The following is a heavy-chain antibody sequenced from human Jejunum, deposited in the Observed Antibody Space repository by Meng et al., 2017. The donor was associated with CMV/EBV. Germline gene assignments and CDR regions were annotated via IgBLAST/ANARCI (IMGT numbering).Heavy chain of an antibody. CDR1: GSTFSGYD. V-gene: IGHV1-2*02. J-gene: IGHJ5*02. D-gene: IGHD1-1*01. CDR3: AKGGTELERRRSWFDP. CDR2: IDPNGGGS. Sequence: SGSTFSGYDIPWVQQAAGRALEWMGWIDPNGGGSNFVQKFQGRVTMTRDTSISTAYMELGRLRSDDTAVYSCAKGGTELERRRSWFDPWGQGTLVTVSS.